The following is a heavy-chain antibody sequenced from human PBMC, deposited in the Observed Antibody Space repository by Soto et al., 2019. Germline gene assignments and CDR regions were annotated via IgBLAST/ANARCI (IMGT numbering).Heavy chain of an antibody. J-gene: IGHJ6*02. V-gene: IGHV3-30-3*01. CDR1: GFTFSSYA. CDR2: ISYDGSNK. CDR3: ARGPLRYFDWLLSKYYYSGMDV. D-gene: IGHD3-9*01. Sequence: LRLSCAASGFTFSSYAMHWVRQAPGKGLEWVAVISYDGSNKYYADSVKGRFTISRDNSKNTLYLQMNSLRAEDTAVYYCARGPLRYFDWLLSKYYYSGMDVWGQGTTVTVSS.